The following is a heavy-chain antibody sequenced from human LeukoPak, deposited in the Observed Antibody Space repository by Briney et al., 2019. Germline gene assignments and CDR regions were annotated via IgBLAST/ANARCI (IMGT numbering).Heavy chain of an antibody. CDR1: GGTFSSYA. CDR2: IIPIFGTA. J-gene: IGHJ4*02. CDR3: AREDRGYCSGGSCLYYFDY. D-gene: IGHD2-15*01. V-gene: IGHV1-69*05. Sequence: ASVKVSCKASGGTFSSYAISWVRQAPGQGLEWMGGIIPIFGTANYAQKFQGRVTITTDESTSTAYMELSGLRSEDTAVYYCAREDRGYCSGGSCLYYFDYWGQGTLVTVSS.